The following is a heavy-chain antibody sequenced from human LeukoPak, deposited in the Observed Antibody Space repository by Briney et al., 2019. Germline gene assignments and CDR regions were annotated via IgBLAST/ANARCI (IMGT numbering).Heavy chain of an antibody. J-gene: IGHJ6*03. V-gene: IGHV6-1*01. CDR3: ARASVDIVVVPAANSRFIYYYYMDV. Sequence: SQTLSLTCAISGDSVPSNSAAWNWIRQSPSRGLEWLGRTYYRSKWYNDYAVSVKSRITINPDTSKNQFSLQLNSVTPEDTAVYYCARASVDIVVVPAANSRFIYYYYMDVWGKGTTVTISS. CDR1: GDSVPSNSAA. D-gene: IGHD2-2*03. CDR2: TYYRSKWYN.